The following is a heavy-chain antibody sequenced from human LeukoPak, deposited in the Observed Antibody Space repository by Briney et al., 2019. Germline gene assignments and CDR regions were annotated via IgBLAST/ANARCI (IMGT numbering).Heavy chain of an antibody. CDR3: ARGGRGSSWFDN. D-gene: IGHD6-13*01. CDR2: IGTAGDT. J-gene: IGHJ4*02. V-gene: IGHV3-13*01. CDR1: GFTFKSYD. Sequence: GGSLRLSCAASGFTFKSYDMHWVRHAAGEGLEWVSAIGTAGDTYYPGSVKGRFTISKENAKNSLYLQMNSLRAGDTAVYYCARGGRGSSWFDNWGQGTLVTVSS.